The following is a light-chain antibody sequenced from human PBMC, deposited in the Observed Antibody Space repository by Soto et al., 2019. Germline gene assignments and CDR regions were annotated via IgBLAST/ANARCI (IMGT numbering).Light chain of an antibody. V-gene: IGKV3-20*01. J-gene: IGKJ1*01. CDR2: DAS. CDR1: QSVSSY. Sequence: EIVLTQSPATPSLSPGERATLSCRASQSVSSYLAWYQQKPGQAPRLLIYDASNRATGIPARFSGSGSGADFTLTISRLEPEDFAVYYCQQYGSSPPTFGQGTKVDIK. CDR3: QQYGSSPPT.